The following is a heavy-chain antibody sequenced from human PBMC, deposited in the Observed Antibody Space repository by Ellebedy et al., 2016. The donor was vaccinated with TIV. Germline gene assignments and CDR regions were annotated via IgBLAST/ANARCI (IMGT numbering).Heavy chain of an antibody. V-gene: IGHV3-23*01. D-gene: IGHD6-13*01. CDR2: ITASGVIA. Sequence: GESLKISXAASGFTFSNYGMTWVRQAPGKGLDWVSGITASGVIAKYADSVKGRFTISRDNSKNTVFLQMNGLRAEDTAVYYCAGRIAPPLPFYWGRGTLVTVSS. J-gene: IGHJ4*02. CDR3: AGRIAPPLPFY. CDR1: GFTFSNYG.